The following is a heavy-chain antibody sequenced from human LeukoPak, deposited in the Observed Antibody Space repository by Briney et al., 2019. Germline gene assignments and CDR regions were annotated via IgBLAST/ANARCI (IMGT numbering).Heavy chain of an antibody. V-gene: IGHV4-39*07. D-gene: IGHD2-15*01. CDR2: IYYSGST. CDR1: GGPISSSSYY. J-gene: IGHJ5*02. Sequence: SETLSLTCTVSGGPISSSSYYWGWIRQPPGKGLEWIGSIYYSGSTYYNPSLKSRVTISVDTSKNQFSLKLSSVTAADTAVYYCARGIVVVVAATAWFDPWGQGTLVTVSS. CDR3: ARGIVVVVAATAWFDP.